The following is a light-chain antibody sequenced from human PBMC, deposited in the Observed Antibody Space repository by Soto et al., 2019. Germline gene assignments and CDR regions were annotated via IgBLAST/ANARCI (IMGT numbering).Light chain of an antibody. V-gene: IGLV1-44*01. CDR3: SAWEDSLKGPV. CDR2: SDT. J-gene: IGLJ3*02. Sequence: QAVVTQPPSASGTPGQRVTISCSGGTSNIGSNSVHWYQQLPGTAPQLLIHSDTQRPSGVPDRFSGSKSGTSASLAISGLQSEDEANYFCSAWEDSLKGPVFGGGTKLTVL. CDR1: TSNIGSNS.